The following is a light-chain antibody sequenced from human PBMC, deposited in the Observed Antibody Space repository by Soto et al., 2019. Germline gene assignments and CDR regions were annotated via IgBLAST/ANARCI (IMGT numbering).Light chain of an antibody. CDR2: SAS. Sequence: EIVLQQSHGTLSLSPGARSALSCRASQSLSSDYLAWYQQKPGQAPRLLIYSASTRATGIPDRFRGSGSGTDFTLTITRLEPEDFAMYYCKQYGSSSTFGQGTRLEIK. CDR3: KQYGSSST. J-gene: IGKJ5*01. V-gene: IGKV3-20*01. CDR1: QSLSSDY.